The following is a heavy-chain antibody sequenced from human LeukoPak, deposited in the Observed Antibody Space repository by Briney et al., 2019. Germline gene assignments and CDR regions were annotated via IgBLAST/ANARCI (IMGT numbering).Heavy chain of an antibody. Sequence: ASVKVSCKASGYTFTGYYMHWVRQAPGQGLEWMGWINPNSGGTNYAQKFQGRVTMTRDTSISTAYMELSRLRSGDTAVYYCARRMNSGYDWHYWGQGTLVTVSS. CDR2: INPNSGGT. CDR1: GYTFTGYY. V-gene: IGHV1-2*02. J-gene: IGHJ4*02. D-gene: IGHD5-12*01. CDR3: ARRMNSGYDWHY.